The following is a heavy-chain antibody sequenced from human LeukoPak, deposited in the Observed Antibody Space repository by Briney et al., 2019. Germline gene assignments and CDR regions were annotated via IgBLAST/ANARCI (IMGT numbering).Heavy chain of an antibody. D-gene: IGHD5-18*01. V-gene: IGHV1-46*01. Sequence: ASVNVSCKASGYTFTSYYMHWVRQAPGHGLAWMGRINPSGGSTSYAQKFQGRVTMTRDTSTSTVYMELSSLRSEDTAVYYCARVDTAMSSYGMDVWGQGTTVTVSS. CDR2: INPSGGST. CDR3: ARVDTAMSSYGMDV. CDR1: GYTFTSYY. J-gene: IGHJ6*02.